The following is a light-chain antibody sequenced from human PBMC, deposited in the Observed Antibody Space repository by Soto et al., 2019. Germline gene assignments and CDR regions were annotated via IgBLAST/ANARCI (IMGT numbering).Light chain of an antibody. CDR2: YDS. V-gene: IGLV3-21*04. J-gene: IGLJ7*01. CDR1: NIGTKS. Sequence: SYELTQPPSVSVAPGVTARITCGGNNIGTKSVHWYQQKPGQAPILVIYYDSDRPSGIPERFSGSNSGSTATLTISRVEAGDEADYYCQVWDSSSDHAVFGGGTQLTVL. CDR3: QVWDSSSDHAV.